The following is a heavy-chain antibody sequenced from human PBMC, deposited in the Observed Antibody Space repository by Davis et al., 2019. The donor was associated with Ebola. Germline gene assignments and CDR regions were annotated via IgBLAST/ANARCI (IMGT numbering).Heavy chain of an antibody. J-gene: IGHJ4*02. CDR1: GYTFTGYY. D-gene: IGHD1-26*01. Sequence: ASVKVSCKASGYTFTGYYMQWVRQAPGQGLEWMGWINPNSGGTNYAQKLQGRVTMTTDTSASTAYMELRSLRSDDTAVYYCARVGVWELSDYWGQGTLVTVSS. V-gene: IGHV1-2*02. CDR2: INPNSGGT. CDR3: ARVGVWELSDY.